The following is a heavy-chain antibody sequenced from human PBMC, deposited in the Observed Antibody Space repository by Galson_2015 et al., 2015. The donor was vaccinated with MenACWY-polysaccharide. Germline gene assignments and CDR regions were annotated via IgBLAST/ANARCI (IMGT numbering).Heavy chain of an antibody. CDR2: IRSKSDGGTT. CDR1: GFSFNNAW. Sequence: SLRLSCAASGFSFNNAWMSWLRQASGKGPEWVGRIRSKSDGGTTDNAAPVKGRFSISGDDSKNTLYLQMSSLKVEDTAVYYCATGGHYFGNWGQGTLVTVSS. CDR3: ATGGHYFGN. D-gene: IGHD3-10*01. V-gene: IGHV3-15*01. J-gene: IGHJ4*02.